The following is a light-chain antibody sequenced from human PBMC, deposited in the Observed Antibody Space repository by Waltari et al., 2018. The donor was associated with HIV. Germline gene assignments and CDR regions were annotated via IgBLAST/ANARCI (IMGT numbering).Light chain of an antibody. CDR2: GAS. CDR1: QSVTSSY. CDR3: QQYGSSPGT. V-gene: IGKV3-20*01. J-gene: IGKJ2*01. Sequence: EIVLTQSPGTLSLSPGERATLSCRASQSVTSSYLGWYQQKVGQPPRLLIYGASSRASGIPDRCSGSGSGTNFTLTISRLEPEDFAVYYCQQYGSSPGTFGQGTKLEIK.